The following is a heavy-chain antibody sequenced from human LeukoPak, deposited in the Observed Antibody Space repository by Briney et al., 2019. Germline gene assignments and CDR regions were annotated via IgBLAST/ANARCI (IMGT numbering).Heavy chain of an antibody. Sequence: ASVKVSCKASGYTFTSYYMHWVRQAPGQGLEWMGIINPSGGSTSYAQKFQGRVTMTRDTSTSTVYMELSSLRSEDTAVYYCARALEWLPNYYYGMDVWGQGTTVTVSS. D-gene: IGHD3-3*01. CDR1: GYTFTSYY. J-gene: IGHJ6*02. CDR2: INPSGGST. V-gene: IGHV1-46*01. CDR3: ARALEWLPNYYYGMDV.